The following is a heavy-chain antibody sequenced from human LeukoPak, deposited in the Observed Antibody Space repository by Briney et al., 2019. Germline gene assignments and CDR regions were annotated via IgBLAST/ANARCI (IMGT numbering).Heavy chain of an antibody. CDR1: GFTFSSYS. D-gene: IGHD5-12*01. CDR3: ARDEKWDIVATIRLPYFDY. J-gene: IGHJ4*02. Sequence: GGSLRLSCAASGFTFSSYSMNWVRQAPRKRQEWVSSISSSSSYIYYADSVKGRFTISRDNAKNSLYLQMNSLRAEDTAVYYCARDEKWDIVATIRLPYFDYWGQGTLVTVSS. V-gene: IGHV3-21*01. CDR2: ISSSSSYI.